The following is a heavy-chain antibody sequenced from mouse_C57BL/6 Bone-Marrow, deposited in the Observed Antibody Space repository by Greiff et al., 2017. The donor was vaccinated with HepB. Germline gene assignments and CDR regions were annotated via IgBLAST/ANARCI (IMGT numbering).Heavy chain of an antibody. CDR2: IHPNSGST. CDR1: GYTFTSYW. D-gene: IGHD2-2*01. CDR3: ARSSMVTPWEDD. J-gene: IGHJ4*01. V-gene: IGHV1-64*01. Sequence: QVQLQQPGAELVKPGASVKLSCKASGYTFTSYWMHWVKQRPGQGLEWIGMIHPNSGSTNYNEKLKSKATLTVDKSSSTAYMQLSSLTSEDSAVYYCARSSMVTPWEDDWGQGTSVTVSS.